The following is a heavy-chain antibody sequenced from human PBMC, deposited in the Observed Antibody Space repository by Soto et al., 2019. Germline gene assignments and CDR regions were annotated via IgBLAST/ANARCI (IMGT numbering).Heavy chain of an antibody. CDR2: ISGSGGST. CDR3: AKPASRGYDSSGYQYYFDY. Sequence: GGSPRLSCGASGFTFSSYAMSWVRHAPGMALEWVSAISGSGGSTYYADSVKGRFTISRDNSKNTLYLQMNSLRAEDTAVYYCAKPASRGYDSSGYQYYFDYWGQGTLVTVSS. D-gene: IGHD3-22*01. CDR1: GFTFSSYA. J-gene: IGHJ4*02. V-gene: IGHV3-23*01.